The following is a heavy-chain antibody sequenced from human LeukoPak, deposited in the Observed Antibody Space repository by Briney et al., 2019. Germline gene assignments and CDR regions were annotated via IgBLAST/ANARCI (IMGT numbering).Heavy chain of an antibody. J-gene: IGHJ4*02. V-gene: IGHV1-2*02. D-gene: IGHD5-24*01. CDR3: ARGGGDGYTDGDY. CDR1: GYTFTGYY. Sequence: ASVKVSCKASGYTFTGYYMHWVRQAPGQGLEWMGWINPNSGGTNYAQKFQGRVTMTRDTSISTAYMELSSLRSEDTAVYYCARGGGDGYTDGDYWGQGTLVTVSS. CDR2: INPNSGGT.